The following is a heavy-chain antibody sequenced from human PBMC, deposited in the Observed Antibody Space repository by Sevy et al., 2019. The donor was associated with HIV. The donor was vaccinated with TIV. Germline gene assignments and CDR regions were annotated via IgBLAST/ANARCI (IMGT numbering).Heavy chain of an antibody. Sequence: ASVKVSCKAFGGTFSSYAISWVRQAPGQGLEWMGGIIPISATANYAQKFQGRVTITADESTSTAYMEMSGLRSEDTAVYYSASTDYYDSDGYYLYAFDIWGQGTMVTVSS. CDR1: GGTFSSYA. J-gene: IGHJ3*02. D-gene: IGHD3-22*01. V-gene: IGHV1-69*13. CDR3: ASTDYYDSDGYYLYAFDI. CDR2: IIPISATA.